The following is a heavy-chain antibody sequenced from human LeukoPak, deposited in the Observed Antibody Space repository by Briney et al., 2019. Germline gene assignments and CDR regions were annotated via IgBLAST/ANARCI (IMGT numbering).Heavy chain of an antibody. D-gene: IGHD6-13*01. V-gene: IGHV1-18*01. CDR1: GYTFTSYG. CDR3: ARDGYYLDY. Sequence: ASVKVSCKASGYTFTSYGISWVRQPPGQGLELMGWISAYNDNTSYAQKLPGRVTMTTDTSTSTAYMELRSLRSDDTAVYYCARDGYYLDYWGQGTLVAVSS. CDR2: ISAYNDNT. J-gene: IGHJ4*02.